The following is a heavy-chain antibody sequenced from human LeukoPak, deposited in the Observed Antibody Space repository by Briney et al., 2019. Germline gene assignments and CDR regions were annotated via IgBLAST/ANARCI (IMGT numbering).Heavy chain of an antibody. CDR3: ARTQQWLVEGYFDY. J-gene: IGHJ4*02. Sequence: GESLKISCKGSGYSFTSYWIGWGRQMPRKRLVWMGIIYPGDSDTRYSPSFQGQVTISADKSINNAYLQWSSLKASDTCMYYCARTQQWLVEGYFDYWGQGTLVTVSS. CDR1: GYSFTSYW. D-gene: IGHD6-19*01. CDR2: IYPGDSDT. V-gene: IGHV5-51*01.